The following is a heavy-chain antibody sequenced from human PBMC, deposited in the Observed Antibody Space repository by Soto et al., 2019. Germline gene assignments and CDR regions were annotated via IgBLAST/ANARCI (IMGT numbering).Heavy chain of an antibody. CDR3: AASYYYDGWHAFDI. V-gene: IGHV1-3*01. CDR1: GYTSTSYA. D-gene: IGHD3-22*01. Sequence: QVQLVQSGAEVKKPGASVKVSCKASGYTSTSYAMHWVRQAPGQRLEWMGWINAGNGNTKYSQKCQCRVPITRDTSAITAYMELSSLRSEDTAVYYCAASYYYDGWHAFDIWGQGTMVTVSS. CDR2: INAGNGNT. J-gene: IGHJ3*02.